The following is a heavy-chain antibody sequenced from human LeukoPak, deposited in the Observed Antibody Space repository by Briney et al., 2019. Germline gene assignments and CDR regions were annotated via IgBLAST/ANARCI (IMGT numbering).Heavy chain of an antibody. CDR2: INSDGSST. V-gene: IGHV3-74*01. CDR3: AREDDYGDYFGY. Sequence: RGSLRLSCAASGFTFSSYWMHWVRQAPGKGLVWVSRINSDGSSTSYADSVKGRFTISRDDAKNTLYLQMNSLRAEDTAVYYCAREDDYGDYFGYWGQGTLVTVSS. CDR1: GFTFSSYW. J-gene: IGHJ4*02. D-gene: IGHD4-17*01.